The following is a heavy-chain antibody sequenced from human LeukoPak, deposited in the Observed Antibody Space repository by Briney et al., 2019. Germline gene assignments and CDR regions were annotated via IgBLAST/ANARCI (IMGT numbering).Heavy chain of an antibody. Sequence: ASVKVSCKASGGTFRSYAISWVRQAPGQGLEWMGGIIPIFGTANYAQKFQGRVTITTDESTSTAYTELSSLRSEDTAVYYCAQSRITMIVEEYYFDYWGQGTLVTVSS. CDR2: IIPIFGTA. V-gene: IGHV1-69*05. CDR3: AQSRITMIVEEYYFDY. J-gene: IGHJ4*02. CDR1: GGTFRSYA. D-gene: IGHD3-22*01.